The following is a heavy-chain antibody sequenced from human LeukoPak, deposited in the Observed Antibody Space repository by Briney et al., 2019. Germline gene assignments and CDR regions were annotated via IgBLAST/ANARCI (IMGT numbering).Heavy chain of an antibody. CDR3: VRDTPHRRLDP. Sequence: GGSLRLSCAASGFTFSDSWMHWVRQAPGKGLVWVSRINNDGSDIIYTDSVKGRFTISRDNAKNTLYLQMNSLRPEDTAVYYCVRDTPHRRLDPWGQGTLVTVSS. V-gene: IGHV3-74*01. D-gene: IGHD2-15*01. J-gene: IGHJ5*02. CDR1: GFTFSDSW. CDR2: INNDGSDI.